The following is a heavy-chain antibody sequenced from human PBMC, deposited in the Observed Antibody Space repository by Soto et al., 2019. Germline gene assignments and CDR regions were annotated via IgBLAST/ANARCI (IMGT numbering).Heavy chain of an antibody. V-gene: IGHV4-31*03. J-gene: IGHJ4*02. D-gene: IGHD6-13*01. CDR2: IYYSGST. CDR1: GGSISSGGYY. Sequence: PSETLSLTCTVSGGSISSGGYYCSWIRQHPGKGLEWIGYIYYSGSTYYNPSLKSRVTISVDTSKNQFSLKLSSVTAADTAVYYCARERAAAGTWRTFDYWGQGTLVTVSS. CDR3: ARERAAAGTWRTFDY.